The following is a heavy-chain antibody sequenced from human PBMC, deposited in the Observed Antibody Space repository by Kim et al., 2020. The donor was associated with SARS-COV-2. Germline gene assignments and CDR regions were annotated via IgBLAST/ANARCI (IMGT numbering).Heavy chain of an antibody. CDR2: INAGNGNT. V-gene: IGHV1-3*01. CDR3: ARETYSGYDYYYYGMDV. D-gene: IGHD5-12*01. J-gene: IGHJ6*02. CDR1: GYTFTSYA. Sequence: ASVKVSCKASGYTFTSYAMHWVRQAPGQRLEWMGWINAGNGNTKYSQKFQGRVTITRDTSASTAYMELSSLRSEDTAVYYCARETYSGYDYYYYGMDVWGQGTTVTVSS.